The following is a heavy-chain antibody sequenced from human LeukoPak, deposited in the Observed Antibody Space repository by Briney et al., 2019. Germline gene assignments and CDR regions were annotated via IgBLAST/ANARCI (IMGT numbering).Heavy chain of an antibody. CDR2: MNPNSGNT. CDR1: GYTFTSYD. CDR3: ARGRSKHRAYYDILTGYPLVS. J-gene: IGHJ3*01. D-gene: IGHD3-9*01. V-gene: IGHV1-8*01. Sequence: ASVNVSCTASGYTFTSYDINWVRQATGQGLEWMGWMNPNSGNTGYAQKFQGRVTMTRNTSISTAYMELSSLRSEDTAVYYCARGRSKHRAYYDILTGYPLVSWGQGTMVTVSS.